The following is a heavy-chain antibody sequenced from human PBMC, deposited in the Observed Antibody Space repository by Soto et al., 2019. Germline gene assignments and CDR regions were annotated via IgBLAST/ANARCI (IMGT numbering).Heavy chain of an antibody. Sequence: GESLKISCKGSEYNFSTYWIAWVRQMPGKGLEWMGIIYPGDSDTRYSPSFQGQVTISADKSINAAFLQWNSLKASDTAMYYCARQDGFGLYYFDSWGQGTLVTVSS. V-gene: IGHV5-51*01. J-gene: IGHJ4*02. CDR2: IYPGDSDT. D-gene: IGHD3-10*01. CDR1: EYNFSTYW. CDR3: ARQDGFGLYYFDS.